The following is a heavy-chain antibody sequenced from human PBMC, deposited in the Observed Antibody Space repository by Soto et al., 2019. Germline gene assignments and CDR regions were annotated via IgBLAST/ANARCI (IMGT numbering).Heavy chain of an antibody. Sequence: PGGSLRLSCAASGFTFSNAWMNWVRQAPGKGLEWVGRIKSKTDGGTTDYAAPVKGRFTISRDDSKNTLYLQMNSLKTEDTAVYYCTTDMLEIWSGYGPGYYYGMDVWGQGTTVTVSS. CDR2: IKSKTDGGTT. D-gene: IGHD3-3*01. V-gene: IGHV3-15*07. J-gene: IGHJ6*02. CDR1: GFTFSNAW. CDR3: TTDMLEIWSGYGPGYYYGMDV.